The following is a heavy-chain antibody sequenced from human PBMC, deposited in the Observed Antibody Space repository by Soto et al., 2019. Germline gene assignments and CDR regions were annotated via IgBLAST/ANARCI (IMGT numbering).Heavy chain of an antibody. Sequence: QVQLVQSGAEVKKPGSSVKVSCKASGGTFSSYAISWVRQAPGQGLEWMGGIIPIFGTANYAQKVQGRVTITADESTSTAYMELSSLRSEDTAVYYCARSHQLLDVPAAGTRGNAFDIWGQGTMVTVSS. CDR3: ARSHQLLDVPAAGTRGNAFDI. D-gene: IGHD6-13*01. J-gene: IGHJ3*02. CDR1: GGTFSSYA. V-gene: IGHV1-69*01. CDR2: IIPIFGTA.